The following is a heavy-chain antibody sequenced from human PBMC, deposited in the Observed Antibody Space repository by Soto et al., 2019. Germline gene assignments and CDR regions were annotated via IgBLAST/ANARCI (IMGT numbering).Heavy chain of an antibody. CDR1: GGSFSGYY. CDR3: ARGSWFAP. J-gene: IGHJ5*02. Sequence: QVQLQQWGAGLLKPSETLSLTCAVYGGSFSGYYWSWIRQPPGKGLEWIGEINHSGSTNYNPSLTSRVTIAVDTSKNPFSLKLSSVTAADTAVYYCARGSWFAPWGQGTLVTVSS. V-gene: IGHV4-34*01. CDR2: INHSGST.